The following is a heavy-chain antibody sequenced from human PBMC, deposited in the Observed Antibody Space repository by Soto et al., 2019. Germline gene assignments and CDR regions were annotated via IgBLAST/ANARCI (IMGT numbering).Heavy chain of an antibody. CDR3: ERRTRSIQYRGG. Sequence: PGESLKISCQCSGYTFSNFWIGWVRQLPGQGLEWMGIIYPGDHETRYSPSFLGKVTISAGKSINTAYLQWSSLEASYSAFYFCERRTRSIQYRGGWGKGALGTVSS. V-gene: IGHV5-51*01. CDR2: IYPGDHET. D-gene: IGHD3-3*02. J-gene: IGHJ1*01. CDR1: GYTFSNFW.